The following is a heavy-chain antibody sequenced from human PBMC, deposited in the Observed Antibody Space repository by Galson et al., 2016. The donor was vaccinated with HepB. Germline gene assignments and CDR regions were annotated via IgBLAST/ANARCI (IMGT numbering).Heavy chain of an antibody. CDR3: ARDRLGRYYGSGSYSVWFDP. V-gene: IGHV1-46*03. CDR2: INPSGGST. J-gene: IGHJ5*02. CDR1: GYTFTSYY. Sequence: SVKVSCKASGYTFTSYYMHWVRQAPGQGLEWMGIINPSGGSTRYAQKFQGRVTMTRDTSTSTVYMELSSLRSEDTAVYYCARDRLGRYYGSGSYSVWFDPWGQGTLVTVSS. D-gene: IGHD3-10*01.